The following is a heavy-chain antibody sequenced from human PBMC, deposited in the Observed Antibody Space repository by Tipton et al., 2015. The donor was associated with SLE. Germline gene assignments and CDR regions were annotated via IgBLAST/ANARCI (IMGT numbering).Heavy chain of an antibody. J-gene: IGHJ4*02. CDR2: VYSGGTT. D-gene: IGHD3-22*01. CDR1: GDSISNVGYY. CDR3: ARYYYDSTGDCLFAS. Sequence: TLSLTCTVSGDSISNVGYYWSWIRQHPGKGLEWIGYVYSGGTTYYNPSLKGRLTISLDTPEKQFSLKLSSVTSADTAVYYCARYYYDSTGDCLFASWGQGTLVTVSS. V-gene: IGHV4-31*03.